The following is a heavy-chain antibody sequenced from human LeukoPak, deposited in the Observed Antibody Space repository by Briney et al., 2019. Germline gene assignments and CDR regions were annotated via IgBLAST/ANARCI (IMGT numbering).Heavy chain of an antibody. CDR3: ARDATTMVRGVISP. CDR2: ISSSSSYI. J-gene: IGHJ5*02. D-gene: IGHD3-10*01. CDR1: GFTFSSYS. Sequence: GGSLRLSCAASGFTFSSYSMNWVRQAPGKGLEWVSSISSSSSYIYYADSVKGRFTISRDNAKNSLYLQMNSLRAEDTAVYYCARDATTMVRGVISPWGQGTLVTVSS. V-gene: IGHV3-21*01.